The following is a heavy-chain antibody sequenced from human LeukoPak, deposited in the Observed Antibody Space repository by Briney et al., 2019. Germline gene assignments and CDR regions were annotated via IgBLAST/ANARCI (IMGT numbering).Heavy chain of an antibody. D-gene: IGHD3-3*01. Sequence: AASVKVSCKASGGTFSSYAISWVRQAPGQGLEWMGGIIPIFGTANYAQKFQGRVTITADKSTSTAYMELSSLRSEDTAVYYCARDYDFSPYYFDYWGQGTLVTVSS. CDR2: IIPIFGTA. J-gene: IGHJ4*02. V-gene: IGHV1-69*06. CDR1: GGTFSSYA. CDR3: ARDYDFSPYYFDY.